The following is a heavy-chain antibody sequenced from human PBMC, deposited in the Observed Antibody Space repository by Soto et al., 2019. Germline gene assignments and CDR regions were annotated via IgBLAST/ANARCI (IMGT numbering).Heavy chain of an antibody. CDR3: ARRERAAGTDWWFDA. CDR2: IYYSGST. D-gene: IGHD6-13*01. V-gene: IGHV4-39*01. J-gene: IGHJ5*02. Sequence: QLQLQESGPGLVKPSETLSLTCTVSGGSISSSSFHWGWIRQPPGKGLEWIGSIYYSGSTYYSPSLKSRVTISVDTSKNQFSLKLSSVTAADPAVYYCARRERAAGTDWWFDAWGQGTLVTVSS. CDR1: GGSISSSSFH.